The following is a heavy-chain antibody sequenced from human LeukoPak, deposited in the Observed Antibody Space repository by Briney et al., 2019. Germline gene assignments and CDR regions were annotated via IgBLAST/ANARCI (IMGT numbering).Heavy chain of an antibody. CDR1: RFTFSSYC. J-gene: IGHJ4*02. CDR2: INTSGSTT. Sequence: GGSLRLSCAASRFTFSSYCMSWVRQTPGKGLEWVSAINTSGSTTYYAASVKGRFTISRDNSKNTLSLQMSSLRAEDTAVYYCAKDRGDCRGGSCYFDYWGQGTLVSVSS. V-gene: IGHV3-23*01. CDR3: AKDRGDCRGGSCYFDY. D-gene: IGHD2-15*01.